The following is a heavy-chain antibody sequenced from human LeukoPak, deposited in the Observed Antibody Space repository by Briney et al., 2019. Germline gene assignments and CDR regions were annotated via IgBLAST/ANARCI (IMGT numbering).Heavy chain of an antibody. CDR3: AGYPYYYDSSGYYYDH. J-gene: IGHJ5*02. CDR1: GYSFTSYW. D-gene: IGHD3-22*01. V-gene: IGHV5-51*01. CDR2: IYPGDSDT. Sequence: GESLKISCKGSGYSFTSYWIGWVRQMPGKGLEWTGIIYPGDSDTRYSPSFQGQVTMSADKSISTAYLQWSSLKASDTAMYYCAGYPYYYDSSGYYYDHWGQGTLVTVSS.